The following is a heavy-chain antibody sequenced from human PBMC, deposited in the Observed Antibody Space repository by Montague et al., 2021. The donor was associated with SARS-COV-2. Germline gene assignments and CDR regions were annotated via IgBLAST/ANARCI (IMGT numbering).Heavy chain of an antibody. CDR1: GFTFSSYY. V-gene: IGHV3-21*01. J-gene: IGHJ5*02. CDR2: ISGSSSYI. CDR3: ARDLSSFFLGIAVAGPFDP. Sequence: SLRLSCAASGFTFSSYYMNWVRQAPGKGLEWVSSISGSSSYIYYADSVKGRFTISRDNAKNSLYLQMNSLRAEDTAVYYCARDLSSFFLGIAVAGPFDPWGQGTLVTVSS. D-gene: IGHD6-19*01.